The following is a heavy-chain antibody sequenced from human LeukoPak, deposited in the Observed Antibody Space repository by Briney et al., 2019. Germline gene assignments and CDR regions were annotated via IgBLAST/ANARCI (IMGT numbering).Heavy chain of an antibody. Sequence: GGSLRLSCVASEFTFGKYWMSWVRQAPGKGLEWVASINHNGNVNYYVDSVKGRFTISRDNAKNSLYLQMSNLRAEDTAVYFCARGGGLDVWGQGATVTVSS. V-gene: IGHV3-7*03. CDR3: ARGGGLDV. J-gene: IGHJ6*02. D-gene: IGHD3-16*01. CDR1: EFTFGKYW. CDR2: INHNGNVN.